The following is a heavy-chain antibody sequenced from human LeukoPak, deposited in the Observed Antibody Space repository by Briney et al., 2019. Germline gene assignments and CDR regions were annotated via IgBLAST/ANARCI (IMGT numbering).Heavy chain of an antibody. J-gene: IGHJ3*02. CDR2: INHSGST. Sequence: SETLSLTCAVYGGSFSAYYWSWIRQPPGKGLEWIGEINHSGSTNYNPSLKSRVTISIDTSKNQFSLEMSSVTAADTAVYYCARLQSSGSLAAFDIWGQGTLVTV. CDR3: ARLQSSGSLAAFDI. CDR1: GGSFSAYY. V-gene: IGHV4-34*01. D-gene: IGHD1-26*01.